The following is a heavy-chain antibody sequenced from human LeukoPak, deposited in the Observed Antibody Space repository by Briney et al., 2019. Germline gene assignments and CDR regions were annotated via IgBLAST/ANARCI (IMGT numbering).Heavy chain of an antibody. CDR1: GFTFSSYS. Sequence: GGSLRLSCVAYGFTFSSYSMNWVRQAPGKGLEWVSSISSSSSYIYYADSVKGRFTISRDNAKNSLYLQMNSLRAEDTAVYYCARDPTYYYGSGNVYWGQGTLVTVSS. CDR3: ARDPTYYYGSGNVY. V-gene: IGHV3-21*01. CDR2: ISSSSSYI. D-gene: IGHD3-10*01. J-gene: IGHJ4*02.